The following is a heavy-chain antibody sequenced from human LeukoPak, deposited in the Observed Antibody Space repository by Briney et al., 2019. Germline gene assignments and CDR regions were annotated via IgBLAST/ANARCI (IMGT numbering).Heavy chain of an antibody. CDR2: INPSGGST. Sequence: ASVKVSCKASGYTFTSYYMHWVRQAPGQGLGWMGIINPSGGSTSYAQKFQGRVTMTRDMSTSTVYMELSSLRSEDTAVYYCARDGPRVGMATMGVDYWGQGTLVTVSS. CDR1: GYTFTSYY. CDR3: ARDGPRVGMATMGVDY. V-gene: IGHV1-46*01. J-gene: IGHJ4*02. D-gene: IGHD5-24*01.